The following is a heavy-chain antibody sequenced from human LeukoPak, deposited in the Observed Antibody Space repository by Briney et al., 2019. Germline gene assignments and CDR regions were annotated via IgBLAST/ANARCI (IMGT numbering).Heavy chain of an antibody. V-gene: IGHV3-30*02. CDR1: GFIFSNFG. J-gene: IGHJ4*02. CDR3: AKDLRSGNDY. Sequence: GGPLRLSCAASGFIFSNFGMHWVRQAPGKGLEWVSFIRYDGSNKYYGDSVKGRFTISRDNSKNTLYLQMNSLRADDTAVYYCAKDLRSGNDYWGQGTPVTVSS. CDR2: IRYDGSNK.